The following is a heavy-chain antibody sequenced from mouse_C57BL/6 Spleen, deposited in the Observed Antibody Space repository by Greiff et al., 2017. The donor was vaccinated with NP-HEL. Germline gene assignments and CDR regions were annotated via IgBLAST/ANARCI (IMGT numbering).Heavy chain of an antibody. Sequence: VQLQQSGPELVKPGASVKISCKASGYAFSSSWMNWVKQRPGKGLEWIGRIYPGDGDTNYNGKFKGKATLTADTSSSTAYMQLSSLTSEDSAVCFCARYYSYYFDYWGQGTTLTVSS. CDR3: ARYYSYYFDY. CDR1: GYAFSSSW. V-gene: IGHV1-82*01. D-gene: IGHD1-1*01. J-gene: IGHJ2*01. CDR2: IYPGDGDT.